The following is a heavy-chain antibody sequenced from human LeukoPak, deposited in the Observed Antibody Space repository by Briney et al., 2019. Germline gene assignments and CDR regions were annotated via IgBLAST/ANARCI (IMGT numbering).Heavy chain of an antibody. CDR3: ARDRRYYDSSGLTN. V-gene: IGHV4-38-2*02. CDR2: IYHSGST. CDR1: GYSISSGYC. D-gene: IGHD3-22*01. J-gene: IGHJ4*02. Sequence: SETLSLTCTVSGYSISSGYCWGWIRQPPGKGLEWIGSIYHSGSTYSNPSLKSRVTISVDTSKNQFSLKLSSVTAADTAVYYCARDRRYYDSSGLTNWGQGTLVTVSS.